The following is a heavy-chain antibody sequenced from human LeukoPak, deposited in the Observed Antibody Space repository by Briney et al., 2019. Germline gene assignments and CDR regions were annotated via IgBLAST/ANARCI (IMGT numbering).Heavy chain of an antibody. CDR1: SGSISNYD. V-gene: IGHV4-4*07. J-gene: IGHJ2*01. D-gene: IGHD6-13*01. CDR2: IYTSGST. Sequence: PSEALSLTCTVSSGSISNYDWSWIRQPAGKGLEWIGRIYTSGSTNYNPSLKSRVTMSVDTSKKQFSLKLSSVTAADTAVYYCARLTSSWYQDWYFDLWGRGTLVTVSS. CDR3: ARLTSSWYQDWYFDL.